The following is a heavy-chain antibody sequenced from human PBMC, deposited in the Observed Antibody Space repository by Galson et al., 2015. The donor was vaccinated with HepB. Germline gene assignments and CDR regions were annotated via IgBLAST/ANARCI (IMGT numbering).Heavy chain of an antibody. CDR2: MHPRGSS. J-gene: IGHJ3*01. D-gene: IGHD6-19*01. Sequence: ETLSLTCTVSGDSLSNYYWSWIRQPAGKGLEWIGRMHPRGSSNYNPSLKSRVTMSVDTSKNQFSLNLTSVTAADTAVYYCARDRSSGWYAYAFDLWGLGTRVTVSA. CDR1: GDSLSNYY. CDR3: ARDRSSGWYAYAFDL. V-gene: IGHV4-4*07.